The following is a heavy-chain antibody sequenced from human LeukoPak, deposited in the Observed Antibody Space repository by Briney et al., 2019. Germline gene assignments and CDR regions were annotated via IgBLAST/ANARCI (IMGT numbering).Heavy chain of an antibody. Sequence: PGGSLRLSCAASGFTFDDYAMHWVRQAPGKGLERVSGISWNSGSIGYADSVKGRFTISRDNAKNSLYLQMNSLRAEDTALYYCAKGGYSYGGGAFDIWGQGTMVTVSS. CDR2: ISWNSGSI. CDR1: GFTFDDYA. CDR3: AKGGYSYGGGAFDI. D-gene: IGHD5-18*01. J-gene: IGHJ3*02. V-gene: IGHV3-9*01.